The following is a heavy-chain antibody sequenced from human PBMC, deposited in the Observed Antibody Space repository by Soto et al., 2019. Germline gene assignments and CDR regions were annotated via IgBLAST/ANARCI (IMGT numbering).Heavy chain of an antibody. CDR3: AHYGSGSYYSMDV. Sequence: ASVKVSCKASGGTFSSYAISWVRQAPGQGLEWMGGIIPIFGTANYAQKFQGGVTITADESTSTAYMELSSLRSEDTAVYYCAHYGSGSYYSMDVWGKGTTVNVSS. J-gene: IGHJ6*04. CDR2: IIPIFGTA. CDR1: GGTFSSYA. D-gene: IGHD3-10*01. V-gene: IGHV1-69*13.